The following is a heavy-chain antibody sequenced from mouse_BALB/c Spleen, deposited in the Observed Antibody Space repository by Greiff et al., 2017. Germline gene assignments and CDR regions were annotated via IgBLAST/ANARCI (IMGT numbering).Heavy chain of an antibody. D-gene: IGHD1-1*01. CDR2: ISYSGST. V-gene: IGHV3-2*02. CDR1: GYSITSDYA. Sequence: EVQLVESGPGLVKPSQSLSLTCTVTGYSITSDYAWNWIRQFPGNKLEWMGYISYSGSTSYNPSLKSRISITRDTSKNQFFLQLNSVTTEDTATYYCARYYYYYGSRTPYAMDYWGQGTSVTVSS. CDR3: ARYYYYYGSRTPYAMDY. J-gene: IGHJ4*01.